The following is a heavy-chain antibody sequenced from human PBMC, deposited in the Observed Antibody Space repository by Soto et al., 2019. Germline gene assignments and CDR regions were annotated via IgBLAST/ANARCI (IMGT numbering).Heavy chain of an antibody. V-gene: IGHV3-9*01. Sequence: EVQLVESGGGLVQPGRSLRLSCAASGFTFDDYAMHWVRQAPGKGLEWVPGISWNSGSIGYADSVKGRFTISRENAKNSLYLQMNSLRAEDTALYYCAKAWGYCSGGSRNSAPFDYWGQGTLVTVSS. CDR1: GFTFDDYA. CDR3: AKAWGYCSGGSRNSAPFDY. D-gene: IGHD2-15*01. J-gene: IGHJ4*02. CDR2: ISWNSGSI.